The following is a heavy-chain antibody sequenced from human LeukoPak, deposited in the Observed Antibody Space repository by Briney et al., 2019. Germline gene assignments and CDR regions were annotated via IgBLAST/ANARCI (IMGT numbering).Heavy chain of an antibody. J-gene: IGHJ3*02. Sequence: GGSLRLSCAASGFTFSDYYMSWIRQAPGKGLEWVSYISTSANSIYYADSVKGRFTISRDNARNSLYLQMNSLRAEDTAVYYCARVALNDAFDIWGQGTMVTVSS. V-gene: IGHV3-11*04. CDR1: GFTFSDYY. CDR3: ARVALNDAFDI. CDR2: ISTSANSI.